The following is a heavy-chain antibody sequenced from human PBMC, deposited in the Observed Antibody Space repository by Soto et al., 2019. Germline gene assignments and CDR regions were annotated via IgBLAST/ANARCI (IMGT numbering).Heavy chain of an antibody. CDR1: GFTFSSYA. CDR2: ISYDGSNK. CDR3: ARDLKDYYDSSGYIRGGFDP. D-gene: IGHD3-22*01. Sequence: GGSLRLSCVASGFTFSSYAVHWVRQAPGKGLEWVALISYDGSNKYYEDSVKGRFTISRDNSKNTLSLQMNSLRAEDTAVYYCARDLKDYYDSSGYIRGGFDPWGQGTLVTVSS. V-gene: IGHV3-30-3*01. J-gene: IGHJ5*02.